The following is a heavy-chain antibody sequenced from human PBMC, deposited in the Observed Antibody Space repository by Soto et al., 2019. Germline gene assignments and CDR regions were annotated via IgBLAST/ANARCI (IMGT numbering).Heavy chain of an antibody. Sequence: PGGSLRLSCGAFGFSFSHSAMGWVRHAPGKGLDWVSLINAAGETTYYANSVKGRFTISRDNSKNTLYLHMNSLRAEDTAVYYCATQDFRGPTGTTWGQGTQVTVSS. CDR1: GFSFSHSA. D-gene: IGHD1-1*01. CDR2: INAAGETT. CDR3: ATQDFRGPTGTT. J-gene: IGHJ4*02. V-gene: IGHV3-23*01.